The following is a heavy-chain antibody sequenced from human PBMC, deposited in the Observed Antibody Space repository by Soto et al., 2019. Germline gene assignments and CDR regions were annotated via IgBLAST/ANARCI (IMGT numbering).Heavy chain of an antibody. CDR1: GFTFSSYS. D-gene: IGHD2-15*01. J-gene: IGHJ6*02. Sequence: GGSLRLSCAASGFTFSSYSMNWVRQAPGKGLEWVSYISSSSSTIYYADSVKGRFTISRDNAKNTLFLQMSSLRAEDTAVYYCARDWIVVSSTRDRDHYGVDVWGQGATVTVSS. CDR2: ISSSSSTI. V-gene: IGHV3-48*01. CDR3: ARDWIVVSSTRDRDHYGVDV.